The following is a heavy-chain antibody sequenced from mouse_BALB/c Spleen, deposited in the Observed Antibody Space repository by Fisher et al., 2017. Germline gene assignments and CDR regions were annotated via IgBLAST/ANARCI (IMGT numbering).Heavy chain of an antibody. D-gene: IGHD4-1*01. J-gene: IGHJ1*01. V-gene: IGHV1-69*02. Sequence: KFKGKATLTADKSSSTAYLQLSSLTSEDTAVYYCANWDWYFDVWGAGTTVTVSS. CDR3: ANWDWYFDV.